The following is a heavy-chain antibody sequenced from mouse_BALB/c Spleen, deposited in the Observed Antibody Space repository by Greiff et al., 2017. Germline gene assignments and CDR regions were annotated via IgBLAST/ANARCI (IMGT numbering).Heavy chain of an antibody. CDR2: INSNGGST. J-gene: IGHJ3*01. V-gene: IGHV5-6-2*01. Sequence: VQLKESGGGLVKLGGSLKLSCAASGFTFSSYYMSWVRQTPEKRLELVAAINSNGGSTYYPDTVKGRFTISRDNAKNTLYLQMSSLKSEDTALYYCARHEGGYSAWFAYWGQGTLVTVSA. D-gene: IGHD2-3*01. CDR3: ARHEGGYSAWFAY. CDR1: GFTFSSYY.